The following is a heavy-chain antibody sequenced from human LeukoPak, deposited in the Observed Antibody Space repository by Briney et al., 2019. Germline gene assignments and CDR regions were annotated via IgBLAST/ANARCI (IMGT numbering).Heavy chain of an antibody. J-gene: IGHJ4*02. V-gene: IGHV3-7*02. CDR2: IKQDGSEN. D-gene: IGHD1-26*01. CDR1: GFTFTTYW. Sequence: GGSLRLSCVASGFTFTTYWMTWVRQAPGKGLEWVANIKQDGSENYYVDSVKGRFTISRDNAKNTLFLQMNSLRAEDTAVYYCARGWWEPRDWGQGTLVTVSS. CDR3: ARGWWEPRD.